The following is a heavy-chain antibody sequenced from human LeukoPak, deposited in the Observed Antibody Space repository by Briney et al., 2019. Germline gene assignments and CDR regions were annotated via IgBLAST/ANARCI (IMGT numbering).Heavy chain of an antibody. CDR2: ISYDGSNK. CDR1: GFTFSSYA. Sequence: GRSLRLSCAASGFTFSSYAMHWVRQAPGKGLEWVAVISYDGSNKYYADSVKGRFTISRDNSKNTLYLQMNSLRAEDTAVYYCAREQLPAAVWICFDYWGQGTLVTVSS. V-gene: IGHV3-30*04. D-gene: IGHD2-2*01. J-gene: IGHJ4*02. CDR3: AREQLPAAVWICFDY.